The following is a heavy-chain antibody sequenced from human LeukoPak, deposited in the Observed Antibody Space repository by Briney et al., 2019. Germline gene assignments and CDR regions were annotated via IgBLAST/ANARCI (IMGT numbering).Heavy chain of an antibody. CDR1: GFTFSSYQ. V-gene: IGHV3-48*03. CDR3: ARDSGWYTWFDP. D-gene: IGHD6-19*01. CDR2: ISSSGSTI. Sequence: GGSLRLSCAASGFTFSSYQMNWVRQAPGKGLEWGSYISSSGSTIYYADSVKGRFTISRDNAKNSLYLQMNSLRAEDTAVYYCARDSGWYTWFDPWGQGTLVTVSS. J-gene: IGHJ5*02.